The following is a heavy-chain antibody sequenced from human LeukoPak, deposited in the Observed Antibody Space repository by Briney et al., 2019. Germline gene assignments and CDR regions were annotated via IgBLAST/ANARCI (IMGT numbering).Heavy chain of an antibody. D-gene: IGHD3-10*01. CDR1: GFTFSSYG. J-gene: IGHJ4*02. CDR2: IWYDGSNK. V-gene: IGHV3-33*01. CDR3: AREGGDYGSFDY. Sequence: GGSLRLSCAASGFTFSSYGMHWVRQAPGKGLEWVAVIWYDGSNKYYADSVKGRFTISRDNSKNTLYLQMNSPRAEDTAVYYCAREGGDYGSFDYWGQGTLVTVSS.